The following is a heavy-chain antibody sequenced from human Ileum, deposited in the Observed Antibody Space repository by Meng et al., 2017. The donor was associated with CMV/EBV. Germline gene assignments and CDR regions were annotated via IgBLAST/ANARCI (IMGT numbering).Heavy chain of an antibody. V-gene: IGHV3-15*07. J-gene: IGHJ4*02. Sequence: SCVASDFTLNGAWMNWVRQAPGKGLEWVGRAKSASAGGAADAAAPVKGRFTVSRDDSRKTVHLQMDNLKIEDTAVYYCTTGWDQYFDFWGQGALVTVSS. CDR1: DFTLNGAW. CDR2: AKSASAGGAA. D-gene: IGHD1-26*01. CDR3: TTGWDQYFDF.